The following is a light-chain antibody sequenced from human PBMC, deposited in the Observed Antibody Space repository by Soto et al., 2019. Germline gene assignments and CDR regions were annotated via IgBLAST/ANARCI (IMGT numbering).Light chain of an antibody. CDR1: QRVTTY. J-gene: IGKJ3*01. CDR2: DAS. Sequence: EITLTQSPATLSLSPGERASLSCRASQRVTTYLAWYHQKPGQPPRLPIYDASHRANGIPARVSGSGSGTDFTLTISRLEPEDFGVYYCQQRSNWPPIITFGPGTKVDL. V-gene: IGKV3-11*01. CDR3: QQRSNWPPIIT.